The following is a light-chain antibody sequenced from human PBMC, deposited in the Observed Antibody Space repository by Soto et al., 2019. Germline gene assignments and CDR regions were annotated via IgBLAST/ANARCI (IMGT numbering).Light chain of an antibody. CDR1: QSVSSY. J-gene: IGKJ1*01. CDR3: HQRSNWPPWT. CDR2: DAS. V-gene: IGKV3-11*01. Sequence: EIVLTQSPATLSLSPGERATLSCRASQSVSSYLAWYQQKPGQAPRLLIYDASNRATGIPARFSGSGSGIAFTLTISSLEPEDFAVYYCHQRSNWPPWTFGQGTKVEIK.